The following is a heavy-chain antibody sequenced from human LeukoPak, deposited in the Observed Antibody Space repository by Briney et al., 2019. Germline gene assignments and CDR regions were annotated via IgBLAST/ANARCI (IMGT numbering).Heavy chain of an antibody. CDR1: GGSISSGGYY. CDR2: IYYSGST. D-gene: IGHD3-22*01. CDR3: ARATVDYYDSSGYYYFDY. V-gene: IGHV4-31*03. Sequence: TLSLTCTVSGGSISSGGYYWSWIRQHPGKGLEWIGYIYYSGSTYYNPSRKRRVTLSVDTSKNQFSLKLSSVTAADTAVYYCARATVDYYDSSGYYYFDYWGQGTLVTVSS. J-gene: IGHJ4*02.